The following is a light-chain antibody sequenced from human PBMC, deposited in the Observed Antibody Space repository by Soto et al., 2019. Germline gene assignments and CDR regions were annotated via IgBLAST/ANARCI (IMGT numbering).Light chain of an antibody. CDR1: QSVLYSSNNKNY. Sequence: DIVMTQSPDSLAVPLGERATINCKSSQSVLYSSNNKNYLAWYQQKPGQPPKLLIYWASTRESGVPDRFSGSGSGTDFTLTISSLQAEDGAVYYCQQYYDTPRPFGQGTKVEIK. J-gene: IGKJ1*01. CDR2: WAS. CDR3: QQYYDTPRP. V-gene: IGKV4-1*01.